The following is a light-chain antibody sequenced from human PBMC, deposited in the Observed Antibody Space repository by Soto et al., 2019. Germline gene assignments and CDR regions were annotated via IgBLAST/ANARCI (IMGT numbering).Light chain of an antibody. CDR2: AAS. J-gene: IGKJ2*01. Sequence: DIQMTQSPSSLSASVGDRVTITCRASQSISSYLNWYQQKPGRAPKLLIYAASSLQSGVPSRFSGSGSGTDFTLTISSLKPEDFATYYCQQSYSTCTFGQGTKVDIK. CDR1: QSISSY. CDR3: QQSYSTCT. V-gene: IGKV1-39*01.